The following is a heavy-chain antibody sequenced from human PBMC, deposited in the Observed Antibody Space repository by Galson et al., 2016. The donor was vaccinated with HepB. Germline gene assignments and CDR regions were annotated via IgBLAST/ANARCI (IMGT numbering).Heavy chain of an antibody. CDR2: IIPILGIA. D-gene: IGHD6-13*01. J-gene: IGHJ5*02. CDR1: GGTFSSYA. V-gene: IGHV1-69*04. CDR3: ARDLGRSSLRVGIDP. Sequence: SVKVSCKASGGTFSSYAISWVRQAPGQGLEWMGRIIPILGIANYAQKFQGSVTITADKSTSTAYMELSSLGSEDTAVYYCARDLGRSSLRVGIDPWGQGTLVAVSS.